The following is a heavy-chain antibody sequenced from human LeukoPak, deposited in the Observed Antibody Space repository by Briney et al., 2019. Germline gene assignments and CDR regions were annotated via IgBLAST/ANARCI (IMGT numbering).Heavy chain of an antibody. CDR2: IIPIFGTA. J-gene: IGHJ3*02. CDR3: ARGELTYDAFDI. CDR1: GGTFSSYA. D-gene: IGHD3-10*01. Sequence: ASVKVSCKASGGTFSSYAISWVRQAPGQGLEWMGGIIPIFGTANYAQKFQGRVTITADKSTSTAYMELSSLRSEDTAVYYCARGELTYDAFDIWGQGTMVTVSS. V-gene: IGHV1-69*06.